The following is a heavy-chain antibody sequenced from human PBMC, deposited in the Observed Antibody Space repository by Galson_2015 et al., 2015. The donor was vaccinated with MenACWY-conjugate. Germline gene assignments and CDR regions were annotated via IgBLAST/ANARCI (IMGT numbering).Heavy chain of an antibody. Sequence: SLRLSCAASGFSFSSYWMHWVRQLPGKGPVWVSAISGSGGRTYYADSVKGRFTISRDNSKNTLYLQMNSLRAEDTAVYYCAKDRLADAGTIDYWGQGTLVTVSS. J-gene: IGHJ4*02. V-gene: IGHV3-23*01. CDR2: ISGSGGRT. D-gene: IGHD1-7*01. CDR1: GFSFSSYW. CDR3: AKDRLADAGTIDY.